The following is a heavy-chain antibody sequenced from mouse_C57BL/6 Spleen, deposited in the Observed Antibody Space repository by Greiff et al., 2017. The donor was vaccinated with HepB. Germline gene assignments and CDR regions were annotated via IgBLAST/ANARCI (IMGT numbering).Heavy chain of an antibody. Sequence: QVQLQQSGPGLVAPSQSLSITCTVSGFSLTSYGVHWVRQPPGKGLEWLVVIWSDGSTTYNSALKSRLSISKDNSKSQVFLKMNSLQTDDTAMYYCARQGTPRRNAMDYWGQGTSVTVSS. J-gene: IGHJ4*01. CDR3: ARQGTPRRNAMDY. CDR1: GFSLTSYG. CDR2: IWSDGST. V-gene: IGHV2-6-1*01. D-gene: IGHD3-3*01.